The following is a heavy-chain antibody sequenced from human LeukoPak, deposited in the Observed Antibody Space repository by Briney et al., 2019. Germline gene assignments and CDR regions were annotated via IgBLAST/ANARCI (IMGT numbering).Heavy chain of an antibody. CDR2: IYHSGST. Sequence: SGTLSLTCAVSGGSIGSSNWWSWVRQPPGKGLEWIGEIYHSGSTNYNPSLKSRVTISVDTSKNQFSLKLSSVTAADTAVYYCARGAVSKTSEYFQHWGQGTLVTVSS. V-gene: IGHV4-4*02. CDR1: GGSIGSSNW. D-gene: IGHD1-14*01. CDR3: ARGAVSKTSEYFQH. J-gene: IGHJ1*01.